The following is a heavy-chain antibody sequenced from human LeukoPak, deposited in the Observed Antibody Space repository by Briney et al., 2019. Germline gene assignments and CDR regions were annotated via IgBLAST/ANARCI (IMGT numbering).Heavy chain of an antibody. J-gene: IGHJ4*02. V-gene: IGHV3-43*02. CDR1: GFTFDDYA. Sequence: GGSLRLSCAASGFTFDDYAMHWVRQAPGKGLEWVSLISGDGGSTYYADSVKGRFTISRDNSKNSLYLQMNSLRAEDTAVYYCARDKVPVGYSYGFDYWGQGTLVTVSS. CDR3: ARDKVPVGYSYGFDY. CDR2: ISGDGGST. D-gene: IGHD5-18*01.